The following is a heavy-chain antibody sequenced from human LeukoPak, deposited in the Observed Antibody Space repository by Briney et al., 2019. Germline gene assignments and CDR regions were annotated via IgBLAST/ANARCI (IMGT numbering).Heavy chain of an antibody. CDR1: GFTFSSYG. D-gene: IGHD6-13*01. J-gene: IGHJ4*02. Sequence: GGSLRLSCAASGFTFSSYGMHWVRQAPGKGLEWVAFIRYDGSNKYYADSVKGRFTISRDNSKNTLYLQMNSLRAEDTAVYYCAKDGAPYSSSWIDYWGQGTLVTVSS. CDR2: IRYDGSNK. V-gene: IGHV3-30*02. CDR3: AKDGAPYSSSWIDY.